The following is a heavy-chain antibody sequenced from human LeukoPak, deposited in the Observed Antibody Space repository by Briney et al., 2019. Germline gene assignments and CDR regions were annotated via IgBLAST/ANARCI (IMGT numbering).Heavy chain of an antibody. Sequence: GGSLRLSCTVSGFTVSSNSMSWVRQAPGKGLEWVSFIYSDNTHYSDSVKGRFTISRDNSKNTLYLQMNSLRAEDTAVYYCAKDANQYYLDSSGYGDYWGQGILVTVSS. D-gene: IGHD3-22*01. J-gene: IGHJ4*02. CDR3: AKDANQYYLDSSGYGDY. V-gene: IGHV3-53*01. CDR2: IYSDNT. CDR1: GFTVSSNS.